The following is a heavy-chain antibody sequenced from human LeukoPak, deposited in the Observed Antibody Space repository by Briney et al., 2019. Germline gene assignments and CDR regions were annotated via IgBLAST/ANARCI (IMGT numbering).Heavy chain of an antibody. CDR3: ATPYCSSISCLDVFNR. CDR2: KYYSGSA. J-gene: IGHJ3*02. Sequence: KPSETLSLTCSVSGVTVGDGRYYWTWIRQHPGKGLEWIGYKYYSGSAKYNPSLKSRLTISIDTSKNQLSLHLSSVTAADTATYYCATPYCSSISCLDVFNRWGQGTRVTVSS. CDR1: GVTVGDGRYY. V-gene: IGHV4-31*03. D-gene: IGHD2-2*01.